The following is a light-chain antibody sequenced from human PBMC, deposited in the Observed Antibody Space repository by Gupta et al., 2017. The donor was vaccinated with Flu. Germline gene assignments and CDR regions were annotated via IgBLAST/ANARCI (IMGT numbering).Light chain of an antibody. CDR2: DAS. Sequence: PAILSLAPGERATLSCRASQSVSSYLAWYQQKPGQAPRLLIYDASNRATGIPARFSGSGSGTDFTLTISSLEPEDFAVYYCQQRSNWPLTFGGGTKVEIK. CDR1: QSVSSY. J-gene: IGKJ4*01. CDR3: QQRSNWPLT. V-gene: IGKV3-11*01.